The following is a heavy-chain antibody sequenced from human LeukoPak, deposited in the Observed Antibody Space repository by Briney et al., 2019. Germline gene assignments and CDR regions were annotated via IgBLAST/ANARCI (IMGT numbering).Heavy chain of an antibody. J-gene: IGHJ4*02. V-gene: IGHV3-48*03. CDR2: ISNSGDSI. CDR3: ARSEARFMLS. D-gene: IGHD3-16*02. Sequence: QPGGSLGLSCAASGFTFRSYEMNWARQAPGKGLEWVSFISNSGDSIYYADSVKGRFTISRDNAKNSLFLQMNSLRAEDTAVYYCARSEARFMLSWGQGTLVTVSS. CDR1: GFTFRSYE.